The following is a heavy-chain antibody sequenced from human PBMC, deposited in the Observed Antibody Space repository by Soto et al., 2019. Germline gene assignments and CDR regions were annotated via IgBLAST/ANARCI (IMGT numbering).Heavy chain of an antibody. Sequence: GASVKVSCKASGYTFTSYGISWVRQAPGQGLEWMGWINPNSGGTNYAQKFQGWVTMTRDTSISTAYMELSRLRSDDTAVYYCATSQERPLGAFDIWGQGTMVTVSS. CDR1: GYTFTSYG. V-gene: IGHV1-2*04. CDR3: ATSQERPLGAFDI. CDR2: INPNSGGT. J-gene: IGHJ3*02. D-gene: IGHD1-1*01.